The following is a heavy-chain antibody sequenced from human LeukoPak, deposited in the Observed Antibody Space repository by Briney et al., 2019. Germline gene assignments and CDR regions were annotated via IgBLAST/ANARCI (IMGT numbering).Heavy chain of an antibody. Sequence: GGSLRLSCAASGFTFSSYAMSWVRQAPGKGLEWVSAISGSGGSTYYADSVKGRFTISRDNSKNTLYLQMNSLRAEDTAVYYCARHGQAPDCTGGSCLDNWGQGTLVTVSS. D-gene: IGHD2-15*01. CDR2: ISGSGGST. V-gene: IGHV3-23*01. CDR3: ARHGQAPDCTGGSCLDN. J-gene: IGHJ4*02. CDR1: GFTFSSYA.